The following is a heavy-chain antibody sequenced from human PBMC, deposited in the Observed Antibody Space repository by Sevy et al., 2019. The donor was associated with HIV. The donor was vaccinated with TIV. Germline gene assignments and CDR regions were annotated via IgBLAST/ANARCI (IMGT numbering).Heavy chain of an antibody. CDR1: GFTFSDAW. V-gene: IGHV3-15*01. CDR3: QWFGAFYFYGMDV. J-gene: IGHJ6*02. CDR2: IKTKTDGGTT. Sequence: GGSLRLSCAASGFTFSDAWMTWVRQAPGKGLEWVGRIKTKTDGGTTDYAEPVKGRLTISREDSKNTVYLQMKSMETEDTAVYYCQWFGAFYFYGMDVWGHGTTVTVSS. D-gene: IGHD3-10*01.